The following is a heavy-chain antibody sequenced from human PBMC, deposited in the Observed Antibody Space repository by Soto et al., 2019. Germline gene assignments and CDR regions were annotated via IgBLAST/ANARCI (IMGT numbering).Heavy chain of an antibody. CDR1: GFTFSSYS. CDR3: ARGSSPGYSSSWYYFDY. Sequence: GGSMRLSCAAFGFTFSSYSMNWVPQAPGKRLEWVSSISSSTSYIYYADSVKGRFTISRDNAKNSLYLQMNSLRAEDTAVYYCARGSSPGYSSSWYYFDYWGQGTLVTVSS. V-gene: IGHV3-21*01. J-gene: IGHJ4*02. D-gene: IGHD6-13*01. CDR2: ISSSTSYI.